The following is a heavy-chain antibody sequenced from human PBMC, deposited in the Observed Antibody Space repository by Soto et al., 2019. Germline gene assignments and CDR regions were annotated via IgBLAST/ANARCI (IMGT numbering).Heavy chain of an antibody. J-gene: IGHJ6*02. CDR2: IIPIFGTA. CDR3: ASWYYYDSSGYNYYYGMDV. CDR1: GGTFSSYA. D-gene: IGHD3-22*01. Sequence: SVKVSYKASGGTFSSYAISWVRQAPGQGLEWMGGIIPIFGTANYAQKFQGRVTITADESTSTAYMELSSLRSEDTAVYYCASWYYYDSSGYNYYYGMDVWGQGTTVTVSS. V-gene: IGHV1-69*13.